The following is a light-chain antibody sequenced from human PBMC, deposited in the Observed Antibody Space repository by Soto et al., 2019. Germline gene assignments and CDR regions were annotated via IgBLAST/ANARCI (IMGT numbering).Light chain of an antibody. CDR1: SGHSSYA. J-gene: IGLJ2*01. V-gene: IGLV4-69*01. CDR2: LNSDGSH. CDR3: QTWGTGIRV. Sequence: QSVLTQSPSASASLRASVKLTCTLSSGHSSYAVAWHQQQPEKGPRYLMKLNSDGSHNKGDGIPDRFSGSSSGAERYLTISSLQSEDEADYYCQTWGTGIRVFGGGTKVTVL.